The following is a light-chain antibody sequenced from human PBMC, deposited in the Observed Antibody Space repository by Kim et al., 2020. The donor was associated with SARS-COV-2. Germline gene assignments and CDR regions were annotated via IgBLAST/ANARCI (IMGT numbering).Light chain of an antibody. V-gene: IGLV10-54*01. Sequence: HTATITCIGNSKNVGNEGAAWLQQHQGHPPKLLFYRDNNRPSGISERLSASRSGNTASLTITGLQPEDEADYYCSAWDTSLSAWVFGGGTQLTVL. CDR1: SKNVGNEG. J-gene: IGLJ3*02. CDR3: SAWDTSLSAWV. CDR2: RDN.